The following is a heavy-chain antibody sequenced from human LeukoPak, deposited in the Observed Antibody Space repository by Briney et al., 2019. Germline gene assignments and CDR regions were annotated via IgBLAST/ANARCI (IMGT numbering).Heavy chain of an antibody. V-gene: IGHV1-69*05. CDR2: IIPIFGTA. Sequence: LVKVSCKASGGTFSSYAISWVRQAPGQGLEWMGGIIPIFGTANYAQKFQGRVTITTDESTSTAYMELSSLRSEDTAVYYCARGLLVHKRHYYYYYMDVWGKGTTVTVSS. CDR1: GGTFSSYA. D-gene: IGHD2-21*01. CDR3: ARGLLVHKRHYYYYYMDV. J-gene: IGHJ6*03.